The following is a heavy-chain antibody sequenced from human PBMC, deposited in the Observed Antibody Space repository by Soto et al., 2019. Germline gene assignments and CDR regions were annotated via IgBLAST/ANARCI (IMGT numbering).Heavy chain of an antibody. Sequence: QLQLQESGSGLVKPSQTLSLTCTVSGGSINSGGYSWIWIRQPPGKGLEWIGYIYHTGNTFYNPSLQSRGTISVDQSKNQFSLSLGSVTAADTAMYYCARVERTLSTPFAYGMDVWGQGTTVTVSS. J-gene: IGHJ6*02. CDR3: ARVERTLSTPFAYGMDV. CDR2: IYHTGNT. V-gene: IGHV4-30-2*01. D-gene: IGHD2-2*01. CDR1: GGSINSGGYS.